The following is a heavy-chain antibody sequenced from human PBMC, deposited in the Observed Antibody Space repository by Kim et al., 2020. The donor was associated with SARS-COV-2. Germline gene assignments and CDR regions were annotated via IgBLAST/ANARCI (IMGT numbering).Heavy chain of an antibody. V-gene: IGHV3-7*03. J-gene: IGHJ4*02. D-gene: IGHD2-8*01. CDR2: IKQDGSEK. CDR3: ARANFALYYFDY. CDR1: GFTFSTYW. Sequence: GGSLRLSCAASGFTFSTYWLSWVRQAPGKGLEWVATIKQDGSEKYYVDSVKGRFTISRDNAKNSLYLQMDSLRAEDTAVYYCARANFALYYFDYWGQGTLVTVSS.